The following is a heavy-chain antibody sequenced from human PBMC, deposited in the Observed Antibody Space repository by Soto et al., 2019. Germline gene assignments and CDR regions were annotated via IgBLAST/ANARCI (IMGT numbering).Heavy chain of an antibody. V-gene: IGHV4-31*03. Sequence: PSETLSLTCTVSGGSISSGGYYWSWIRHHPGKGLEWIGYIYYSGSTYYNPSLKSRVTISVDTSKNQFSLKLSSVTAADTAVYYCARGTFWTATSYGMDVWGQGTTVTVSS. CDR3: ARGTFWTATSYGMDV. CDR2: IYYSGST. J-gene: IGHJ6*02. CDR1: GGSISSGGYY. D-gene: IGHD1-1*01.